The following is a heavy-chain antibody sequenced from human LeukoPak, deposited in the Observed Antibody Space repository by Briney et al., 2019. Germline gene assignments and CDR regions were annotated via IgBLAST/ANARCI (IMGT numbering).Heavy chain of an antibody. CDR1: GGSVSSGSYY. D-gene: IGHD6-19*01. J-gene: IGHJ3*02. V-gene: IGHV4-61*01. Sequence: PSETLSLTCTVSGGSVSSGSYYWSWIRQPPGKGLEWIGYIYYSGSTNYNPSLKSRVTISVDTSKNQFSLKLSSVTAADTAVYYCARRYSSGWHELSFDIWGQGTMVTVSS. CDR3: ARRYSSGWHELSFDI. CDR2: IYYSGST.